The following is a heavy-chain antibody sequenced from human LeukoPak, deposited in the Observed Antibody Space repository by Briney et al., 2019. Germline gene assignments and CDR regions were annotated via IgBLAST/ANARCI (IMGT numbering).Heavy chain of an antibody. V-gene: IGHV3-30*02. J-gene: IGHJ4*02. CDR2: IRYDGSHK. CDR3: AKDPDDYGDYEAVDY. CDR1: GFTFNSYG. Sequence: GGSLRLSCAASGFTFNSYGMHWVRQAPGKGLEWVAFIRYDGSHKYYADSVKGRFTISRDNSKNTLYLQMDSLRAEDTAVYYCAKDPDDYGDYEAVDYWGQGTLVTVSS. D-gene: IGHD4-17*01.